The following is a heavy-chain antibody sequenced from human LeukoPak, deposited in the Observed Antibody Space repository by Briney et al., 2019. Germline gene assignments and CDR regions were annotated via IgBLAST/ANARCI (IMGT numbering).Heavy chain of an antibody. D-gene: IGHD3-22*01. Sequence: GGSLRLSCAASGFTFSSCGMHWVRQPPGKGLEWVSFITYDGSNKRYIDSVKGRFTISRDNSKNTPSLQMDNLRVEDTGVYYCAKDESVSSGSFDYWGQGTLVAVSS. CDR2: ITYDGSNK. V-gene: IGHV3-30*02. CDR1: GFTFSSCG. J-gene: IGHJ4*02. CDR3: AKDESVSSGSFDY.